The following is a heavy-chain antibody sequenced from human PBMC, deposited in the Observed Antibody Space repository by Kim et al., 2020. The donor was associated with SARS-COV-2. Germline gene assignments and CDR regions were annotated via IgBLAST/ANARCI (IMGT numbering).Heavy chain of an antibody. Sequence: KSRVTISVDTSKNQFSLKLSAVTATDTAVYYCARGTPWIQLWLTYYGMDVWGPGTTVTVSS. V-gene: IGHV4-34*01. D-gene: IGHD5-18*01. CDR3: ARGTPWIQLWLTYYGMDV. J-gene: IGHJ6*02.